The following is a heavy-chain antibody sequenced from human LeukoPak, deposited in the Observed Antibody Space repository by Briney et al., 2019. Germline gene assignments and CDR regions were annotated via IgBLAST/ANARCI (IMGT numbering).Heavy chain of an antibody. CDR1: GXTXXSYS. J-gene: IGHJ4*02. CDR3: XXXXLXXXXY. Sequence: GXTXXSYSMNWVRQAPXKGXEWVSSISSSSSYIYYADSVKGRFTISRXNSKXTLYMQMNSLRAEDTAVYYXXXXXLXXXXYWGXGXLXTVSS. CDR2: ISSSSSYI. V-gene: IGHV3-21*04.